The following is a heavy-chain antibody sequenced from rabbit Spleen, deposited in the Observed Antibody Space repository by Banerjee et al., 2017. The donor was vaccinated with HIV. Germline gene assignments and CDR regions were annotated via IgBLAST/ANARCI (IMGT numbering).Heavy chain of an antibody. CDR3: ARYLDGVIGWNFGW. CDR1: GIDFSSYG. V-gene: IGHV1S45*01. Sequence: QEQLVESGGGLVTLGGSLKLSCKASGIDFSSYGISWVRQAPGKGLEWIAYIYTGSGDTYYASWAKGRFTISKTSSTTVTLQMTSLTAADTATYFCARYLDGVIGWNFGWWGQGTLVTVS. D-gene: IGHD4-1*01. J-gene: IGHJ3*01. CDR2: IYTGSGDT.